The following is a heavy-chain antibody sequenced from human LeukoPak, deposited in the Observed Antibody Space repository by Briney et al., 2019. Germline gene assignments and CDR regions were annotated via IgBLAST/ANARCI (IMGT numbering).Heavy chain of an antibody. Sequence: PETLSLTCTVSGGSISSYYWSWIRQPPGKGLEWIGYIYYSGSTNYNPSLKSRVTISVDTSKNQFSLKLSSVTAADTAVYYCARHFWSGIDYWGQGTLVTVSS. CDR1: GGSISSYY. D-gene: IGHD3-3*01. CDR2: IYYSGST. CDR3: ARHFWSGIDY. J-gene: IGHJ4*02. V-gene: IGHV4-59*01.